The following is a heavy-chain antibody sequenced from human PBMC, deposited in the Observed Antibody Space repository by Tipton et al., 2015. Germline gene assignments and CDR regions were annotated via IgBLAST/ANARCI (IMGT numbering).Heavy chain of an antibody. CDR2: IKHDEREK. D-gene: IGHD3-22*01. CDR1: GFTFSNYW. Sequence: GSLRLSCEASGFTFSNYWMSWVRQAPGKGLEWVANIKHDEREKYYVESVKGRFSTSRDNAKSSLYLHMSNLRAEDTAFYYCAKDVDPQVGTSGFDLWGRGTLVTVSS. CDR3: AKDVDPQVGTSGFDL. J-gene: IGHJ2*01. V-gene: IGHV3-7*03.